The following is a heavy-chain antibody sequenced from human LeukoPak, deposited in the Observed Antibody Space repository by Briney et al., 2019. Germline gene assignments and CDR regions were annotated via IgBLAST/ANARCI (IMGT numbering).Heavy chain of an antibody. CDR2: ISSSSSYI. CDR3: ARVGGRSGYAFDI. D-gene: IGHD3-3*01. V-gene: IGHV3-21*01. J-gene: IGHJ3*02. CDR1: GFTFSNYS. Sequence: GVLRLSCAASGFTFSNYSMNWVRQAPGKGLEWVSSISSSSSYIYYADSVKGRFTISRDNAKNSLYLQMNSLRAEDTAVYYCARVGGRSGYAFDIWGQGTMVTVSS.